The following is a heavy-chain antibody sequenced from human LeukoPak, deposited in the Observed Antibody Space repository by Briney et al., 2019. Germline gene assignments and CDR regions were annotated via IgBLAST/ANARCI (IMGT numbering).Heavy chain of an antibody. V-gene: IGHV3-23*01. D-gene: IGHD1-26*01. CDR3: AKERPYGSYLYYFDY. CDR1: GFTFSNYA. Sequence: GGSLRLSCAASGFTFSNYAMSWVRQAPGKGPEWVSGISNSGGSTIYADSVKGRFTISRDNSKNTLYLQVSSLRAEDSAVYYCAKERPYGSYLYYFDYWGQGTLVTVSS. J-gene: IGHJ4*02. CDR2: ISNSGGST.